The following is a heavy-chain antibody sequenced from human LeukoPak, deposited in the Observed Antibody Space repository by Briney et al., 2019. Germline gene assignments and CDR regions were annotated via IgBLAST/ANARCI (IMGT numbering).Heavy chain of an antibody. D-gene: IGHD3-9*01. CDR1: GFTVSDNY. V-gene: IGHV3-30*03. CDR2: ILQDGRER. Sequence: GGSLRLSCTVSGFTVSDNYMCWVRQAPGKGLEWVAVILQDGRERHYIDSVKGRFTISRDNSRNTLYLEMNGLSPGDTAVYYCVREPGPGYFDYWGRGTLVTVSS. J-gene: IGHJ4*02. CDR3: VREPGPGYFDY.